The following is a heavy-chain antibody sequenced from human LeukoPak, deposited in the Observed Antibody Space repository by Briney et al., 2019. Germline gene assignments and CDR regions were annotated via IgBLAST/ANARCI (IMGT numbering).Heavy chain of an antibody. V-gene: IGHV3-23*01. Sequence: GGSLRLSCAVSGITLSNYGMSWVRQAPGKGLEWVAGISDSGGRTNYADSVKGRFTISRDNPKNTLYLQMNSLRAEDTAVYYCARGITILWGQGTLVTVSS. CDR3: ARGITIL. D-gene: IGHD3-9*01. J-gene: IGHJ4*02. CDR1: GITLSNYG. CDR2: ISDSGGRT.